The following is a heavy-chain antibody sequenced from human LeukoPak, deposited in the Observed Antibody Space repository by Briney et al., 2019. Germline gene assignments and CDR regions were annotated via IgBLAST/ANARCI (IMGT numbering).Heavy chain of an antibody. CDR3: ASHGFKNWFDP. V-gene: IGHV3-11*06. CDR1: GFTFSDYY. J-gene: IGHJ5*02. Sequence: GGSLRLSCAASGFTFSDYYMSWIRQAPGKGLEWVSSISSSSSDIYYADSLKGRFTISRDNAKKSVYLQMNSLRAEDTAVYYCASHGFKNWFDPWGQGILVTVSS. D-gene: IGHD5-24*01. CDR2: ISSSSSDI.